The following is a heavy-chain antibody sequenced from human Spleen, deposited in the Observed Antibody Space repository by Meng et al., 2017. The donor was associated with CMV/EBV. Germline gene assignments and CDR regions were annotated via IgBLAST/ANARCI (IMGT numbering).Heavy chain of an antibody. CDR2: ISYDGNTK. CDR3: ARVSCSTTNCRNYDYFYDLDV. CDR1: GFTFSNYT. V-gene: IGHV3-30-3*01. D-gene: IGHD2-2*01. Sequence: GESLKISCAASGFTFSNYTLHWDRQAPGKGLDWVAVISYDGNTKYYAESVKGRFTISRDKSKNTLYLRMNSLRAEDTAVYYCARVSCSTTNCRNYDYFYDLDVWGQGTTVTVSS. J-gene: IGHJ6*02.